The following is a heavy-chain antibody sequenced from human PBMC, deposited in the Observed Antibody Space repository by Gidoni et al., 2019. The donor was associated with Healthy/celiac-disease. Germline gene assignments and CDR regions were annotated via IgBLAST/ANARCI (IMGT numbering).Heavy chain of an antibody. D-gene: IGHD3-22*01. CDR1: GFTFSSYA. CDR3: ARDISPNSSGYYLDY. J-gene: IGHJ4*02. Sequence: QVQLVESGGGVVQPGRSLRLSCAASGFTFSSYAMHWVRQAPGKGLEWVAVISYDGSNKYYADSVKGRFTISRDNSKNTLYLQMNSLRAEDTAVYYCARDISPNSSGYYLDYWGQGTLVTVSS. CDR2: ISYDGSNK. V-gene: IGHV3-30*04.